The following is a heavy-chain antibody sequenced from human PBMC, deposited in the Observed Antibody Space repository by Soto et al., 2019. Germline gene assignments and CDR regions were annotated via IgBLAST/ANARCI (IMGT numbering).Heavy chain of an antibody. Sequence: PSETLSLTCTVSGGSICSYYWSWIRQPPGKGLEWIGYIYYSGSTNYNPSLKSRVTISVDTSKNQFSLKLSSVTAADTAVYYCAGVQGFNWTSGNWFAPGGRGPRVTVSS. J-gene: IGHJ5*02. CDR3: AGVQGFNWTSGNWFAP. CDR2: IYYSGST. D-gene: IGHD3-10*01. V-gene: IGHV4-59*01. CDR1: GGSICSYY.